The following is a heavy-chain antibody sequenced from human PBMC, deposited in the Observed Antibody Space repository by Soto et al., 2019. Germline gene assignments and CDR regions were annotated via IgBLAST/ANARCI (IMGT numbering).Heavy chain of an antibody. V-gene: IGHV3-33*01. CDR3: ARVKTTVTTWGDAFDI. D-gene: IGHD4-17*01. J-gene: IGHJ3*02. Sequence: GSLRLSCAASGFTFSSYGMHWVRQAPGKGLEWVAVIWYDGSNKYYADSVKGRFTISRDNSKNTLYLQMNSLRAEDTAVYYCARVKTTVTTWGDAFDIWGQGTMVTVSS. CDR1: GFTFSSYG. CDR2: IWYDGSNK.